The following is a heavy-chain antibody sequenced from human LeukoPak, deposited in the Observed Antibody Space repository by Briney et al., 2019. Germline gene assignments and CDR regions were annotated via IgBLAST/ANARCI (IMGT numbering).Heavy chain of an antibody. V-gene: IGHV3-23*01. CDR1: GFTFSSYA. J-gene: IGHJ4*02. D-gene: IGHD6-13*01. Sequence: GGSLRLSCAASGFTFSSYAMTWVRQAPGKRLEWVSAIGGSGGSTYYADSVKGRFTISRDNSKNTLYVQMNSLRADDTAVYYCARGTAWYSSSWYFDYWGQGTLVTVSS. CDR2: IGGSGGST. CDR3: ARGTAWYSSSWYFDY.